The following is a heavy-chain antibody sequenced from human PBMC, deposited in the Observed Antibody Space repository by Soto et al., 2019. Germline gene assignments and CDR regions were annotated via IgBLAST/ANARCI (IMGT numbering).Heavy chain of an antibody. D-gene: IGHD3-10*01. CDR3: ASVGDNWFDP. Sequence: AASVKVSCKASGGTFSSYAISWVRQAPGQGLEWMGGIIPIFGTANYAQKFQGRVTITADESTSTAYMELSSLRSEDTAVYYCASVGDNWFDPWRQGTLVTVSS. CDR2: IIPIFGTA. J-gene: IGHJ5*02. CDR1: GGTFSSYA. V-gene: IGHV1-69*13.